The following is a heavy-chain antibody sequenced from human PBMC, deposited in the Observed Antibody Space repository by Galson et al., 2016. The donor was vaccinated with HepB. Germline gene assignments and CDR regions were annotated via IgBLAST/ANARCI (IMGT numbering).Heavy chain of an antibody. CDR2: IGSTSSSI. D-gene: IGHD2-15*01. Sequence: SLRLSCAASGFTFSTYGMNWVRQAPGKGLEWVSYIGSTSSSIYYADSVKGRFTISRDNAKNSLYLQMNSLRDEDTAVYFCARNKAALWYYYGMDVWGQGTTVTVSS. J-gene: IGHJ6*02. V-gene: IGHV3-48*02. CDR3: ARNKAALWYYYGMDV. CDR1: GFTFSTYG.